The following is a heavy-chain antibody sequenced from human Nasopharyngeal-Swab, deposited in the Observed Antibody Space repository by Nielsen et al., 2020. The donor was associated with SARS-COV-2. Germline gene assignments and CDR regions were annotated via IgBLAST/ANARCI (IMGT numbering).Heavy chain of an antibody. CDR2: INTNTGNP. V-gene: IGHV7-4-1*02. J-gene: IGHJ5*02. CDR1: GYTFTSYA. D-gene: IGHD5-18*01. CDR3: ARDQAMARPNWFGP. Sequence: ASVKVSCKASGYTFTSYAMNWVRQAPGQGLEWMGWINTNTGNPTYAQGFTGRFVFSLDTSVSTAYLQISSLKAEDTAVYYCARDQAMARPNWFGPWGQGTLVTVSS.